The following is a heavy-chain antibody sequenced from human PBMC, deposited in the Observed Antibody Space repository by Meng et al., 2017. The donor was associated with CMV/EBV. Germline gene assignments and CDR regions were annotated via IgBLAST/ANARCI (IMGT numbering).Heavy chain of an antibody. Sequence: GGSLRLSCAASGFTFSSYEMNWVRQAPGKGLEWVSYISSSGSTIYYADSVKGRFTISRDNAKNPLYLQMNSLRAEDTAVYYCAREGEVTIFGVVIYYYYGMDVWGQGTTVTVSS. D-gene: IGHD3-3*01. V-gene: IGHV3-48*03. J-gene: IGHJ6*01. CDR1: GFTFSSYE. CDR3: AREGEVTIFGVVIYYYYGMDV. CDR2: ISSSGSTI.